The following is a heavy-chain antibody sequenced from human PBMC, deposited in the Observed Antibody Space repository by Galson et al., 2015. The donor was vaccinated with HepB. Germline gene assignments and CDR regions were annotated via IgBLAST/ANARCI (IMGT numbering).Heavy chain of an antibody. CDR3: ARDGYHNGASRFAV. Sequence: SVKVSCKASGYTFNSYAINWVRPAPGQGLEYMGWIDPNAGKPTYARGFTGRYVFSLDTSVSTAYLQIGSLEADDTAVYSCARDGYHNGASRFAVWGQGTPVTVSS. CDR1: GYTFNSYA. J-gene: IGHJ4*02. D-gene: IGHD2-15*01. CDR2: IDPNAGKP. V-gene: IGHV7-4-1*01.